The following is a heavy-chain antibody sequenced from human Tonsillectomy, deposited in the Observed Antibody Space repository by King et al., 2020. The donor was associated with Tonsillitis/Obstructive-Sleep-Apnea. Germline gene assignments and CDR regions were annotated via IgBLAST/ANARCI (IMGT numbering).Heavy chain of an antibody. J-gene: IGHJ3*02. D-gene: IGHD5-18*01. CDR3: ARGGGYSYGYDAFDI. CDR2: IKQDGSEK. Sequence: VQLVESGGGLVQPGASLRLSCAASTFTFSSFWMTWVRQAPGKGLEWVANIKQDGSEKYYVDSVKGRFTISRDNAKNSLFLQMNSLRAEDTAVYYCARGGGYSYGYDAFDIWGQGTMVTVSS. V-gene: IGHV3-7*03. CDR1: TFTFSSFW.